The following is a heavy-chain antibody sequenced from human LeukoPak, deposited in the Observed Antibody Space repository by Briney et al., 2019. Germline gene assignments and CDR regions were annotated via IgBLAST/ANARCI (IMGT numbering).Heavy chain of an antibody. V-gene: IGHV4-39*07. Sequence: KPSETLSLTCTVSGGSISSSSYYWGWIRQPPGKGLEWIGSIYYSGSTYYNPSLKSRVTISVDTSKNQFSLKLSSVTAADTAVYYCARSLDGDYIFIFGYWGQGTLVTVSS. J-gene: IGHJ4*02. CDR1: GGSISSSSYY. D-gene: IGHD4-17*01. CDR2: IYYSGST. CDR3: ARSLDGDYIFIFGY.